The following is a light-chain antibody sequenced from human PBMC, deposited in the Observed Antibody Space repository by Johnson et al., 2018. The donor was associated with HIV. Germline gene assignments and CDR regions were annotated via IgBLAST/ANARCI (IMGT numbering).Light chain of an antibody. V-gene: IGLV1-51*02. CDR3: GTWDSSLRVYV. J-gene: IGLJ1*01. Sequence: QSVLTQPPSVSAAPGQKVTISCSGSTFNIGNNYVSWYHHLPGAAPKLLIYENNKRPSGIPDRFSGSKSGTSATLGITGLQTGDEADYYCGTWDSSLRVYVCGTGTKVTVL. CDR2: ENN. CDR1: TFNIGNNY.